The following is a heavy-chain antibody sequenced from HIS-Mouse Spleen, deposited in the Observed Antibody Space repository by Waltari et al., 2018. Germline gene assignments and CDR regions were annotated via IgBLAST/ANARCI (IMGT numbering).Heavy chain of an antibody. CDR2: MNPNSGNT. V-gene: IGHV1-8*01. D-gene: IGHD2-15*01. Sequence: QLQLVQSGAEVKKPGASVKVSCKAYGYTFTSYDINWVRQATGQGLEWMGWMNPNSGNTGYAQKFQGRVTMTRNTSISTAYMELSSLRSEDTAVYYCARWEYCSGGSCQSAFDIWGQGTMVTVSS. CDR3: ARWEYCSGGSCQSAFDI. J-gene: IGHJ3*02. CDR1: GYTFTSYD.